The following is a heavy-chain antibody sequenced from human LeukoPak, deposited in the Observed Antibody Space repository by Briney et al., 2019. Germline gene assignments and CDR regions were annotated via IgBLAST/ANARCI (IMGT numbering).Heavy chain of an antibody. CDR3: ARDPGYCSGGSCYDQFDY. V-gene: IGHV3-48*03. D-gene: IGHD2-15*01. Sequence: PGVSLRLSCAVSGFTFSSYEMNWVRQAPGKGLEWVSYFSSSGSTIYYADSVKGRFTISRDNAKNSLYLQMNSLRAEDTAVYYCARDPGYCSGGSCYDQFDYWGQGTLVAVSS. CDR2: FSSSGSTI. J-gene: IGHJ4*02. CDR1: GFTFSSYE.